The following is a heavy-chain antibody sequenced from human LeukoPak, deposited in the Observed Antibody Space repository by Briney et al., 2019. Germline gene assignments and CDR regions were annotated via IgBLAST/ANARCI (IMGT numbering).Heavy chain of an antibody. D-gene: IGHD2-2*01. CDR3: VKDPDPRYCSSTSCSPI. CDR2: ISASGGST. J-gene: IGHJ3*02. Sequence: PGGSLRLSCAASGFTFSSFAMSWVRQAPGKGLEWISVISASGGSTYYADSVKGRFTISRDNSKNTLYLQMNSLRVEDTAVYYCVKDPDPRYCSSTSCSPIWGQGTMVTVSS. CDR1: GFTFSSFA. V-gene: IGHV3-23*01.